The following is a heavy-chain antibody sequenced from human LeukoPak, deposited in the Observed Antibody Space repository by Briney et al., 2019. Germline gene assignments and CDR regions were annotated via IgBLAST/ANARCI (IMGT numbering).Heavy chain of an antibody. Sequence: SETLSLTCTVSGGSISSYYWSWIRQPPGKGLEWIGYIYYSGSTDYNPSLKSRVSISVDTSKNQFSLKLSSVTAADTAVYYCASSGYYSLNDYWGQGTLVTVSS. CDR1: GGSISSYY. J-gene: IGHJ4*02. CDR3: ASSGYYSLNDY. V-gene: IGHV4-59*01. D-gene: IGHD3-3*01. CDR2: IYYSGST.